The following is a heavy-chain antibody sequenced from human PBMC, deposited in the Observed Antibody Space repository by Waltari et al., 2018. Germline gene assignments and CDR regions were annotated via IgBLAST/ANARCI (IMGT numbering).Heavy chain of an antibody. Sequence: QVQLVQSGAEVKKPGSSVKVSCKASGGTFSRYAISWVRQAPGQGLEWMGGRIPIFGTANYAQKFQGRFTITADKSTSTAYMELSSLRSEDTAVYYCASRLNYYFDYWGQGTLVTVSS. V-gene: IGHV1-69*14. D-gene: IGHD6-25*01. CDR3: ASRLNYYFDY. CDR1: GGTFSRYA. J-gene: IGHJ4*02. CDR2: RIPIFGTA.